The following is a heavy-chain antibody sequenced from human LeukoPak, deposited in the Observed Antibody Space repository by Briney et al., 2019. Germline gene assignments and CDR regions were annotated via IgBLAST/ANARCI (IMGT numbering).Heavy chain of an antibody. J-gene: IGHJ3*02. D-gene: IGHD2-8*01. Sequence: GASVKVSCKASGYTFTSYGISWVRQAPGQGLEWMGWISAYNGNTNYAQKIQGRVTMTTDTSTSTAYMELRSLRSGDTAVYYCARGTYQWFRRLAFDIWGQGTMVTVSS. V-gene: IGHV1-18*01. CDR1: GYTFTSYG. CDR2: ISAYNGNT. CDR3: ARGTYQWFRRLAFDI.